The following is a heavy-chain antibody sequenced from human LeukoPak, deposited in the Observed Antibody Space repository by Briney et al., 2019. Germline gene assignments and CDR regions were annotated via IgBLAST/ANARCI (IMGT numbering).Heavy chain of an antibody. Sequence: PGGSLRLSCAVSGFTFSDYYMTWIRQTPGKGLEWVSYISPSGSTIYYADSVKGRFTISRDNAKNSLYLQMNSLRAEDTAVYYCARDVYGLGTYKSYYYYMDVWGKGTTVTISS. CDR2: ISPSGSTI. J-gene: IGHJ6*03. V-gene: IGHV3-11*01. CDR3: ARDVYGLGTYKSYYYYMDV. CDR1: GFTFSDYY. D-gene: IGHD3-10*01.